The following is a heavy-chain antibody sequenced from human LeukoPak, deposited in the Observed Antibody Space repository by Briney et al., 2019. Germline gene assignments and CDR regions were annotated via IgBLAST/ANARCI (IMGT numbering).Heavy chain of an antibody. Sequence: GGSLRLSCAVSGFTFSDHFLDWVRQAPGKGLEWVGRSRNEAKSYTTEYAASVKGRFTISRDDSKNSLYLQMNSLKTEDTAVYYCVAAAGTVYFQHWGQGTLVTVSS. D-gene: IGHD6-13*01. CDR3: VAAAGTVYFQH. V-gene: IGHV3-72*01. CDR1: GFTFSDHF. J-gene: IGHJ1*01. CDR2: SRNEAKSYTT.